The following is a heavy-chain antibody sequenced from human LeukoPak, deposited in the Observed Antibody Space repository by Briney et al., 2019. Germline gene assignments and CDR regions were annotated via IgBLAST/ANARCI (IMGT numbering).Heavy chain of an antibody. D-gene: IGHD3-22*01. Sequence: GGSLRLSCAASGFTFSSYAMSWVRQAPGKGLEWVSAISGSGGSTYYADSVKGRFTISRDNSKNTLYLQMNSLRAEDTAVYYCAKLTTGPYYYDSSGYYYEHDAFDIWGQGTMVNVSS. CDR2: ISGSGGST. CDR3: AKLTTGPYYYDSSGYYYEHDAFDI. CDR1: GFTFSSYA. J-gene: IGHJ3*02. V-gene: IGHV3-23*01.